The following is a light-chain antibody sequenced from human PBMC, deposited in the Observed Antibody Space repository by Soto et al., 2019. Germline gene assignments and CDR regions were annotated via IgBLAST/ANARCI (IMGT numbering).Light chain of an antibody. CDR3: QQYGSSQT. Sequence: EIVLTQSPGTLSLSPGERATLSCRASQSVSSSYLAWYQQKPGQAPRLLIYGASSRATGMPDRFSGSGSGTDFTLTISRLEPEDFAVYYCQQYGSSQTIGQGTKVEIK. J-gene: IGKJ1*01. CDR2: GAS. V-gene: IGKV3-20*01. CDR1: QSVSSSY.